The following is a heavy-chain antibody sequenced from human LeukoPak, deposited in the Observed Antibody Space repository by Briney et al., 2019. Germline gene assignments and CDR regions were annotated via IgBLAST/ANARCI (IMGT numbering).Heavy chain of an antibody. CDR1: GFTFSSYD. J-gene: IGHJ6*02. CDR3: ARGIAAAGTPGNYYYYGMDV. D-gene: IGHD6-13*01. CDR2: IGTAGDT. V-gene: IGHV3-13*01. Sequence: PGGSLRLSCAASGFTFSSYDMHWVRQATGKGLEWVSAIGTAGDTYYPGSVKGRFTISRENAKNSLYLQMNSLRAGDTAVYYCARGIAAAGTPGNYYYYGMDVWGQGTTVTVSS.